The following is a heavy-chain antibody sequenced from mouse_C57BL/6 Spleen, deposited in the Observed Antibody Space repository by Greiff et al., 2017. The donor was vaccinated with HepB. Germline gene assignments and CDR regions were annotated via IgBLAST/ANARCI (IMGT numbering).Heavy chain of an antibody. D-gene: IGHD1-1*01. J-gene: IGHJ2*01. V-gene: IGHV1-15*01. Sequence: VQLQESGAELVRPGASVTLSCKASGYTFTDYEMHWVKQTPVHGLEWIGAIDPETGGTAYNQKFKGKAILTADKSSSTAYMELRSLTSEDSAVYYCTRCAPNYYGSSYGYWGQGTTLTVSS. CDR2: IDPETGGT. CDR1: GYTFTDYE. CDR3: TRCAPNYYGSSYGY.